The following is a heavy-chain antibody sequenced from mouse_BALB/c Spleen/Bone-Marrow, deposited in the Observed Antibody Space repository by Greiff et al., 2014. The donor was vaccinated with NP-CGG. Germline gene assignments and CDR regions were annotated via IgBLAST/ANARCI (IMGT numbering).Heavy chain of an antibody. D-gene: IGHD1-3*01. V-gene: IGHV14-3*02. CDR3: ARQEFAIYWYFDV. J-gene: IGHJ1*01. CDR1: SFNIKDTY. CDR2: IDPANGNT. Sequence: VQLQQSGAELVKPGASVKLSCSASSFNIKDTYMHWVKQRPEQGLEWIGRIDPANGNTKYDPKFQDKATITADTSSNTVDLQLSSLTFEDTAFYYCARQEFAIYWYFDVWGAGTTVTVSS.